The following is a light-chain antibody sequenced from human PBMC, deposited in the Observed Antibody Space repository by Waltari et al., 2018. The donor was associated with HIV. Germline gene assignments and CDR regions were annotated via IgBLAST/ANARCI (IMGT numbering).Light chain of an antibody. CDR1: QSVSTNY. CDR2: GAS. Sequence: EIVLAQSPGTLSLSPGERATLSCRASQSVSTNYLAGYQQKPGQAPMLLIYGASNRATCIPDRFSGSGSGTDFTLTISRLEPEDFAVYYCQQYVISPWTFGQGTKVEIK. CDR3: QQYVISPWT. V-gene: IGKV3-20*01. J-gene: IGKJ1*01.